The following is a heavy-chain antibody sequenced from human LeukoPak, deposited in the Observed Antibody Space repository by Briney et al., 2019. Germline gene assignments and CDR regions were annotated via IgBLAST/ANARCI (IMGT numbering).Heavy chain of an antibody. Sequence: ASVKVSCKASGGTSSTYAISWVRQAPGQGLEWMGGIIPIFGTANYAQKFQGRVTITADKSTSTAYMELSRLRSDDTAVYYCASSPPPHRYPRLKSRDFDYWGQGTLVTVSS. CDR2: IIPIFGTA. CDR3: ASSPPPHRYPRLKSRDFDY. CDR1: GGTSSTYA. D-gene: IGHD2-2*02. V-gene: IGHV1-69*06. J-gene: IGHJ4*02.